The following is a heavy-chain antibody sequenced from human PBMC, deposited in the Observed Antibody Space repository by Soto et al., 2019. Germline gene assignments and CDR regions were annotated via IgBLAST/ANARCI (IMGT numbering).Heavy chain of an antibody. CDR2: IIPIFDTA. V-gene: IGHV1-69*13. CDR3: ARGAYYYDSSGYPTSKYYYYGMDV. D-gene: IGHD3-22*01. Sequence: SVKVSCKTSGGTFSSYAISWVRQAPGQGLEWMGGIIPIFDTANYAQKFQGRVTITADESASTAYMELSSLRSEDTAVYYCARGAYYYDSSGYPTSKYYYYGMDVWGQGTKVTVSS. J-gene: IGHJ6*02. CDR1: GGTFSSYA.